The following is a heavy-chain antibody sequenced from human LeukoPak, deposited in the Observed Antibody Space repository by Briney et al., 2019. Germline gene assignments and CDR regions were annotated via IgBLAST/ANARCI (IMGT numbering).Heavy chain of an antibody. CDR2: IFPGDSDT. CDR1: GYNFTSYW. D-gene: IGHD3-22*01. Sequence: GESLKISCKGSGYNFTSYWIGWVRQMPGKGLEWMGIIFPGDSDTRYSPSFQGQVTISADKSISTAYLQWSSLKASDTAMYYCARHQRPYYDSSGYPDSFDYWGQGTLVTVSS. J-gene: IGHJ4*02. V-gene: IGHV5-51*01. CDR3: ARHQRPYYDSSGYPDSFDY.